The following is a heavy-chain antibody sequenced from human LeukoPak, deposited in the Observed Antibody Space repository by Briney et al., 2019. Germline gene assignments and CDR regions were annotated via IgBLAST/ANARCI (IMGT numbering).Heavy chain of an antibody. CDR3: AREGRLYMDTAWFDP. Sequence: PGGSLRLSCAASGFTFSSYWMHWVRQAPGKGLVWVSRINSDGSSTTYADSVKGRFTISRDNAKNTLYLQMNSLRAEDTAVYYCAREGRLYMDTAWFDPWGQGPWSPSPQ. V-gene: IGHV3-74*01. CDR2: INSDGSST. J-gene: IGHJ5*02. D-gene: IGHD5-18*01. CDR1: GFTFSSYW.